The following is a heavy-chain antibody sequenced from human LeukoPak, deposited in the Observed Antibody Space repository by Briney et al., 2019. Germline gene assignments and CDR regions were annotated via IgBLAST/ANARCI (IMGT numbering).Heavy chain of an antibody. CDR1: GYTFTSYD. CDR2: MNPNSGNT. V-gene: IGHV1-8*01. CDR3: ARSTPYCSSTSCHGMDV. D-gene: IGHD2-2*01. J-gene: IGHJ6*02. Sequence: ASVKVSCKASGYTFTSYDINWVRQATGQGLEWLGWMNPNSGNTGYAQKFQGRVTMTRNTSISTAYMELSSLRSDDTAVYYCARSTPYCSSTSCHGMDVWGQGTTVTVSS.